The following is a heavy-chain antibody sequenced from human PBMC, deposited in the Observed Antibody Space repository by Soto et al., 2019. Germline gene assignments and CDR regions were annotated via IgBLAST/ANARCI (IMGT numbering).Heavy chain of an antibody. Sequence: EVQLVESGGVLVKPGGSLRLSCAASGFTFSSYSMNWVRQAPGKGLEWVSSISSSSSYIYYADSVKGRFTISRDNAKNSLYLQMNSLRAEDTAVYYCARDRTATTYYYGMDVWGQGTTVTVSS. D-gene: IGHD2-21*02. J-gene: IGHJ6*02. CDR1: GFTFSSYS. V-gene: IGHV3-21*01. CDR3: ARDRTATTYYYGMDV. CDR2: ISSSSSYI.